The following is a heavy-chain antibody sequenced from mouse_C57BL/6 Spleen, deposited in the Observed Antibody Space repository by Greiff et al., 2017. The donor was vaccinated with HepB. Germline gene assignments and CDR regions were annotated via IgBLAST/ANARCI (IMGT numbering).Heavy chain of an antibody. V-gene: IGHV5-17*01. Sequence: EVHLVESGGGLVKPGGSLKLSCAASGFTFSDYGMHWVRQAPEKGLEWVAYISSGSSTIYYADTVKGRFTISRDNAKNTLCLQMTSLRSEDTAMYYCASGSSGYWGQGTTLTVSS. J-gene: IGHJ2*01. CDR1: GFTFSDYG. D-gene: IGHD1-1*01. CDR3: ASGSSGY. CDR2: ISSGSSTI.